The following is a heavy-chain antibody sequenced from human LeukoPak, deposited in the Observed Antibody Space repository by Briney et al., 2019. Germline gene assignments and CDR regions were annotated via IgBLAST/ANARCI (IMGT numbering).Heavy chain of an antibody. Sequence: SETLSLTCTVSGGSISSYYWSWIRQPPGKGLEWIGYIYYSGSTNYNPSLKSRVTISVDTSKNQFSLKLSSVTAADTAVYYCARGPGYSYGYYYGMDVWGQGTTVIVSS. D-gene: IGHD5-18*01. CDR3: ARGPGYSYGYYYGMDV. V-gene: IGHV4-59*01. J-gene: IGHJ6*02. CDR1: GGSISSYY. CDR2: IYYSGST.